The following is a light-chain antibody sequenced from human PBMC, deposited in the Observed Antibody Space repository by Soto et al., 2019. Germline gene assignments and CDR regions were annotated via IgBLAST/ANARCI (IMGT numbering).Light chain of an antibody. CDR1: QNINKY. CDR2: DAS. CDR3: QQYESLPLT. Sequence: DIQMTQSPSSLSASLGDRVTITCQASQNINKYLNWYQQKPGRAPKLLIYDASNLEAGVPSRFRGSGSGTDFTFTISRLQPEDIETYYCQQYESLPLTFGQGTRLEIK. V-gene: IGKV1-33*01. J-gene: IGKJ5*01.